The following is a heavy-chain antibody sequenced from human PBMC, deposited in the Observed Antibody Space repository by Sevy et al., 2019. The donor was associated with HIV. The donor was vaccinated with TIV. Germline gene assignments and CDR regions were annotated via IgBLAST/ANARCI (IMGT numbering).Heavy chain of an antibody. J-gene: IGHJ4*02. CDR1: GFAYSGYG. CDR3: ARESIAVAGIGYYFDS. CDR2: IWYDGSNK. V-gene: IGHV3-33*07. D-gene: IGHD6-19*01. Sequence: GGSLRLSCAAFGFAYSGYGMYWVRQAPGMGLEWVAVIWYDGSNKEYADSVKGRFTISRDNSKTTLYLQMNSLRAEDTAVYYCARESIAVAGIGYYFDSWGQRTLVTVSS.